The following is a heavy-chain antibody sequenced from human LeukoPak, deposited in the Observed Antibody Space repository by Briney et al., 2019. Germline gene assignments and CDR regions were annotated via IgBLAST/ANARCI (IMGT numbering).Heavy chain of an antibody. D-gene: IGHD5-24*01. Sequence: GASVKVSCKVSGYSLTELSMHWVRQAPGQGLEWMGIINPSGGSTSYAQKFQGRVTMTRDTSTSTVYMELSSLRSEDTAVYYCARDSRDGYNSGDYWGQGTLVTVSS. CDR1: GYSLTELS. CDR3: ARDSRDGYNSGDY. J-gene: IGHJ4*02. CDR2: INPSGGST. V-gene: IGHV1-46*01.